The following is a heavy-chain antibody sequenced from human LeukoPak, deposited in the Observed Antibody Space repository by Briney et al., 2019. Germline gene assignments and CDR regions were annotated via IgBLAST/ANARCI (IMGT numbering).Heavy chain of an antibody. CDR3: ARDIEGGGYGWSFDY. CDR2: IWYDGSNK. D-gene: IGHD5-18*01. V-gene: IGHV3-33*01. J-gene: IGHJ4*02. Sequence: PGRSLRLSCAASGFTFSSYGMHWVRQAPGKGLEWVAVIWYDGSNKYYADSVKGRFTISRDNSKNTLYLQMNSLRAEDTAVYYCARDIEGGGYGWSFDYWGQGTLVTVSS. CDR1: GFTFSSYG.